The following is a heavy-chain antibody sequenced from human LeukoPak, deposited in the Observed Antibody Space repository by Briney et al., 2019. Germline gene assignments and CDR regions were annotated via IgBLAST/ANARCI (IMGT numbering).Heavy chain of an antibody. V-gene: IGHV4-4*02. CDR1: DGSISNNHW. CDR3: ARADYGDYVGFDY. CDR2: IFHNGST. J-gene: IGHJ4*02. D-gene: IGHD4-17*01. Sequence: SETLSLTCAVSDGSISNNHWWSWVRRAPGEGLEWIGKIFHNGSTNYNPSLKSRVTISVDRSKNQFSLKLSSVTAADTAVYYCARADYGDYVGFDYWGQGTLVTVSS.